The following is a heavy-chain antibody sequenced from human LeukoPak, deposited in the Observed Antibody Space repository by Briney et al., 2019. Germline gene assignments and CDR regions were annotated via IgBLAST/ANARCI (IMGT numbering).Heavy chain of an antibody. V-gene: IGHV4-4*07. CDR1: GGSISSYY. CDR2: IYTSGST. Sequence: SETLSLTCTVSGGSISSYYWSWIRQPAGKGLEWIGRIYTSGSTNYNPSLKSRVTISVDTSRNQFSLKLTSVTAADTAAYYCARGGSAYSLDYWGQGTLVTVSS. D-gene: IGHD3-22*01. CDR3: ARGGSAYSLDY. J-gene: IGHJ4*02.